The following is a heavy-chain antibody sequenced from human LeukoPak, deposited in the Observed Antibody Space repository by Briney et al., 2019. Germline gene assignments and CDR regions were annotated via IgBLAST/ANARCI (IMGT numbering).Heavy chain of an antibody. Sequence: SVKVSCKASGGTFSSYAISWVRQAPGQGLEWMGGIIPIFGTANYAQKFQGRVTITTDESTSTAYIELSSLRSEDTAVYYCARGSGGYSYGTHDYWGQGTLVTVSS. CDR1: GGTFSSYA. CDR3: ARGSGGYSYGTHDY. V-gene: IGHV1-69*05. D-gene: IGHD5-18*01. CDR2: IIPIFGTA. J-gene: IGHJ4*02.